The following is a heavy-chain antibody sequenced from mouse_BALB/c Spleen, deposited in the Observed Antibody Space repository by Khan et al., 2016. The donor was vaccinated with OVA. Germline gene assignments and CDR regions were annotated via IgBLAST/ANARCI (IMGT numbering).Heavy chain of an antibody. CDR2: IWTGGRT. CDR3: ARSYDYDVGGFTY. D-gene: IGHD2-4*01. Sequence: VQLQESGPGLVAPSLSLSITCTVSGISLTNYGVHWIRQPPGKGLEWLGVIWTGGRTNYNSALMSRLSISKDNSKSQVFLKMNSLQIDDTAIYYGARSYDYDVGGFTYWGQGTLVTVSA. V-gene: IGHV2-9*02. J-gene: IGHJ3*01. CDR1: GISLTNYG.